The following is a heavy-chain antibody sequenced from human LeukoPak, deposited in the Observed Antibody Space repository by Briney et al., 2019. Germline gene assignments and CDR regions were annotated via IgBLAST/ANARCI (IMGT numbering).Heavy chain of an antibody. CDR1: GGSINSGSYF. D-gene: IGHD1-26*01. V-gene: IGHV4-61*02. J-gene: IGHJ4*02. Sequence: SETLSLTCTVSGGSINSGSYFWSWIRQPAGKGLDWIGRIYTSGITNCNSSLMSRATISIDTSKNQFSLKLSSVTAADTAVYYCARSNSGSYRELDYWGQGALVTVSS. CDR2: IYTSGIT. CDR3: ARSNSGSYRELDY.